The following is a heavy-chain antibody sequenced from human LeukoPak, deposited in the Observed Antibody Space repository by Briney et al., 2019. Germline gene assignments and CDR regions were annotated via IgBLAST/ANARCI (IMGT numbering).Heavy chain of an antibody. CDR3: ARTYYYDSSGYYEGYFQH. J-gene: IGHJ1*01. Sequence: GESLKISCKGSGYSFTSYWIGWVRQMPGKGLEWMGIIYPGDSDTRYSPSFQGQVTISADKSISTAYLQWSSLKASGTAMYYCARTYYYDSSGYYEGYFQHWGQGTLVTVSS. D-gene: IGHD3-22*01. CDR2: IYPGDSDT. CDR1: GYSFTSYW. V-gene: IGHV5-51*01.